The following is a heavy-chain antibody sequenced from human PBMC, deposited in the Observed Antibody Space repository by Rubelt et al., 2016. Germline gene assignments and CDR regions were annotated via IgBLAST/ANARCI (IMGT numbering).Heavy chain of an antibody. CDR2: IYYSGST. V-gene: IGHV4-59*01. CDR3: AGGTIAAAENFDY. Sequence: QVQLQESAPGLVKPSETLSLTCTVSGGSISSYYWSWIRQPPGKGLEWIGYIYYSGSTNYNPSLKSRVTRSVDPSKNHFSLKLSSVTAADTAVYYWAGGTIAAAENFDYWGQGTLVTVSS. J-gene: IGHJ4*02. CDR1: GGSISSYY. D-gene: IGHD6-13*01.